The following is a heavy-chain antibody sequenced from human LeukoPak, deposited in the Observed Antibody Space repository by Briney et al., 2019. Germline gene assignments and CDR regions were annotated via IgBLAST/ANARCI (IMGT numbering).Heavy chain of an antibody. J-gene: IGHJ3*02. CDR2: ISNSGST. CDR1: GGSISSYY. CDR3: ARVGGMTTINNDAFDI. V-gene: IGHV4-59*01. D-gene: IGHD4-4*01. Sequence: SETLSLTCTVSGGSISSYYWSWIRQPPGKGLEWIGYISNSGSTNYNPSLKSRITISVDTSKNQFSLKLTSVTAADTAIYYCARVGGMTTINNDAFDIWGQGTMVTVSS.